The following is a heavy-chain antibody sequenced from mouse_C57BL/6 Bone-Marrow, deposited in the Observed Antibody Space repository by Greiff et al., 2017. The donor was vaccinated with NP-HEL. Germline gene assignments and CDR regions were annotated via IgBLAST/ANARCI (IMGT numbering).Heavy chain of an antibody. CDR2: IYPRSGNT. Sequence: QVQLQQSGAELARPGASVKLSCKASGYTFTSYGISWVKQRTGQGLEWIGGIYPRSGNTYYNEKFKGKATLTADKSSSTAYMELRSLTSEDSAVYFCARGATVVAYYFDYWGQGTTLTVSS. CDR1: GYTFTSYG. V-gene: IGHV1-81*01. CDR3: ARGATVVAYYFDY. D-gene: IGHD1-1*01. J-gene: IGHJ2*01.